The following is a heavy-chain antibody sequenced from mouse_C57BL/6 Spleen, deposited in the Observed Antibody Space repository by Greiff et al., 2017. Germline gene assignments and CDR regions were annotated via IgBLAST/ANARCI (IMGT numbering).Heavy chain of an antibody. CDR1: GYAFSSSW. V-gene: IGHV1-82*01. D-gene: IGHD3-2*02. CDR2: IYPGDGDT. Sequence: VQLVESGPELVKPGASVKISCKASGYAFSSSWMNWVKQRPGKGLEWIGRIYPGDGDTNYNGKFKGKATLTADKSSSTAYMQLSSLTSEDSAVYFCARSKTAQATDYWGQGTTLTVSS. J-gene: IGHJ2*01. CDR3: ARSKTAQATDY.